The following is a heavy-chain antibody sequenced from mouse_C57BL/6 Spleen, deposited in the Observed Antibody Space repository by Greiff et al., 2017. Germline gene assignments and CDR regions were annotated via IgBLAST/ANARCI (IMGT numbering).Heavy chain of an antibody. CDR1: GYTFTNYW. Sequence: QVHVKQSGAELVRPGTSVKMSCKASGYTFTNYWIGWAKQRPGHGLEWIGDIYPGGGYTNYNEKFKGKATLTADKSSSTAYMQFSSLTSEDSAIYYCARGEDYYGSSPYAMDYWGQGTSVTVSS. D-gene: IGHD1-1*01. V-gene: IGHV1-63*01. CDR2: IYPGGGYT. J-gene: IGHJ4*01. CDR3: ARGEDYYGSSPYAMDY.